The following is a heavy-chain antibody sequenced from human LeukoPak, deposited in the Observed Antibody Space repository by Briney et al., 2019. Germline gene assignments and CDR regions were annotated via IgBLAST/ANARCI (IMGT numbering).Heavy chain of an antibody. V-gene: IGHV3-53*01. D-gene: IGHD3-22*01. CDR3: ARENYDSSGYSYYFDY. CDR1: GFTVSSNY. J-gene: IGHJ4*02. Sequence: GGSLRLSCAASGFTVSSNYMSWVRQAPGKGLEWVSVIYSGGSTYYADSVKGRFTISRDNSKNKLYLQMNSLRAEDTAVYYCARENYDSSGYSYYFDYWGQGTLVTVSS. CDR2: IYSGGST.